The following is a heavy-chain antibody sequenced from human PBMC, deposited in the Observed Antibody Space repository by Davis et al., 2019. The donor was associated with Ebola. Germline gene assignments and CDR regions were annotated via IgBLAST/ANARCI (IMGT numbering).Heavy chain of an antibody. Sequence: PGGSLRLSCVASGFTFSTYAMNWVRQAPGKGLEWVSVISGNGETKFYADPVKGRVTISRDNAKNTLYLQMKSLRAEDTAIYYCAKFRGTQQLDYWGQGTLVTVSS. CDR3: AKFRGTQQLDY. CDR2: ISGNGETK. CDR1: GFTFSTYA. D-gene: IGHD1-1*01. J-gene: IGHJ4*02. V-gene: IGHV3-23*01.